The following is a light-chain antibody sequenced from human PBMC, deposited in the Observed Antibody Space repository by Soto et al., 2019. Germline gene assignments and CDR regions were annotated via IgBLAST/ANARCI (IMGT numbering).Light chain of an antibody. V-gene: IGKV3-15*01. CDR1: QSVSSTY. CDR2: GAS. J-gene: IGKJ1*01. CDR3: QQYNNWPRT. Sequence: EFVLTQSPGTLSLSPGERATLSCRASQSVSSTYLAWYQQKPGQAPRLLIYGASTRATGIPARFSGSGSGTEFTLTISSLQSEDFAVYYCQQYNNWPRTFGQGTKVDI.